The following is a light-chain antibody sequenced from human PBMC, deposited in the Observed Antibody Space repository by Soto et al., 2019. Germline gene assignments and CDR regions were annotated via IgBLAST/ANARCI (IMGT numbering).Light chain of an antibody. CDR2: AVS. Sequence: QSVLTQPASVSGSPGQSITISCTGTSSDVGGYNHVSWYQHSPGKAPKLILFAVSDRPSGVSHRFSGSKSGNTASLTISGLQAEDEADYYCCSETSLSTVVFGGGTKLTVL. V-gene: IGLV2-14*01. CDR1: SSDVGGYNH. CDR3: CSETSLSTVV. J-gene: IGLJ2*01.